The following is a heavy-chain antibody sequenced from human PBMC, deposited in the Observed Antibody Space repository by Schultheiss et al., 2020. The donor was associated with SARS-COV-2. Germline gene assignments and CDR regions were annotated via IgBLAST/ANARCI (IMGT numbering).Heavy chain of an antibody. CDR3: ARGRVRPGIVVVPAAPKVRFDY. Sequence: SQTLSLTCTVSGGSISSYYWSWIRQPAGKGLEWIGRIDTSGTTSYNTSLKSRVTMSVDMSKNQFSLKLSSVTAADTAVYYCARGRVRPGIVVVPAAPKVRFDYWGQGTLVTVSS. D-gene: IGHD2-2*01. CDR2: IDTSGTT. J-gene: IGHJ4*02. V-gene: IGHV4-4*07. CDR1: GGSISSYY.